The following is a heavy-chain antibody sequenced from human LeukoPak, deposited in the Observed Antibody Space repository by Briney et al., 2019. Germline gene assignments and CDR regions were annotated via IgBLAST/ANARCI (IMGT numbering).Heavy chain of an antibody. CDR3: ARISTTVLLDFDY. Sequence: VPSVKLSCKASGYTFTGYYMHWVRQAPGQGLEWMGWINPNSGGTNYAQKFQGRVTMTRDTSISTAYMELSRLRSDDTAVYYCARISTTVLLDFDYWGQETLVTVSS. J-gene: IGHJ4*02. D-gene: IGHD4-17*01. CDR2: INPNSGGT. CDR1: GYTFTGYY. V-gene: IGHV1-2*02.